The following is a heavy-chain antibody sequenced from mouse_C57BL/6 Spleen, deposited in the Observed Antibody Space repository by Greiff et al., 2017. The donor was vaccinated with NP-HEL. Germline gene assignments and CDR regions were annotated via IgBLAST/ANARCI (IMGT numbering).Heavy chain of an antibody. J-gene: IGHJ1*03. CDR2: IDPSDSET. V-gene: IGHV1-52*01. D-gene: IGHD1-1*01. Sequence: QVQLQQPGAELVRPGSSVKLSCKASGYTFTSYWMHWVKQRPIQGLEWIGNIDPSDSETHYNQKFKDKATLTVDKSSSAAYMQLSSLTSEDSAVYYCARDYGSSYDWYFDVWGTGITVTVSS. CDR1: GYTFTSYW. CDR3: ARDYGSSYDWYFDV.